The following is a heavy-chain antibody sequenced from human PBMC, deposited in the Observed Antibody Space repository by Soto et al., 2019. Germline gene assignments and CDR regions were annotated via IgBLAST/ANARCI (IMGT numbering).Heavy chain of an antibody. Sequence: SVKVSCKASGGTFSSYAISWVRRAPGQGLEWMGGIIPIFGTANYAQKFQGRVTITADESTSTAYMELSSLRSEDTAVYYCARPTRHYYYYGMDVWGQGTTVTVSS. D-gene: IGHD6-6*01. V-gene: IGHV1-69*13. CDR1: GGTFSSYA. CDR3: ARPTRHYYYYGMDV. J-gene: IGHJ6*02. CDR2: IIPIFGTA.